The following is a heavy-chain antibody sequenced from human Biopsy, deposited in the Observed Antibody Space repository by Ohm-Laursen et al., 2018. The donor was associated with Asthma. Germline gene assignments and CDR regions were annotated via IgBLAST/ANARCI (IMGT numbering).Heavy chain of an antibody. CDR3: ARDMGAGPNQPPSGSGSSHLYGMDV. J-gene: IGHJ6*02. CDR1: GFSFADYA. D-gene: IGHD3-10*01. Sequence: SLRLSCAASGFSFADYAMFWVRQAPGKGLEWVSGISWNSGTIGYADSVKGRFTISRDNAKNSLYLQMNSLGPEDTAVYYCARDMGAGPNQPPSGSGSSHLYGMDVWGQGTTVTVSS. V-gene: IGHV3-9*01. CDR2: ISWNSGTI.